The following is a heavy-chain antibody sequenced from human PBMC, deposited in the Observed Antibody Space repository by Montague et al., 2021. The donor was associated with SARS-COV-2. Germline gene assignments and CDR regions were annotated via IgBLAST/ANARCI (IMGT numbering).Heavy chain of an antibody. CDR2: SAYSRSS. D-gene: IGHD6-25*01. J-gene: IGHJ5*02. Sequence: SETLSLTCVVYSGSISPNDTHYWGWVRQAPVKGLGEIATSAYSRSSSYNTPLRSRVPISFDTSKNQISRNLRSGSAADTSVYYCARHSTAPVFDPWGQGTLVTVSS. CDR1: SGSISPNDTHY. V-gene: IGHV4-39*01. CDR3: ARHSTAPVFDP.